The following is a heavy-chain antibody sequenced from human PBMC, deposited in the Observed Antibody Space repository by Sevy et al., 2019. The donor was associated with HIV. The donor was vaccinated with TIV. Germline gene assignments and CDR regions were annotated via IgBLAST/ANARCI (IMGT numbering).Heavy chain of an antibody. CDR2: IYYSGST. CDR1: GGSISSYY. CDR3: ARDRHDFWSGRNYYYYGMDV. D-gene: IGHD3-3*01. Sequence: SETLSLTCTVSGGSISSYYWSWIRQPPGKGLEWIGYIYYSGSTNYNPSLKSRVTISVDTSKNQFSLKLSSVTAVDTAVYYCARDRHDFWSGRNYYYYGMDVWGQGTTVTVSS. V-gene: IGHV4-59*01. J-gene: IGHJ6*02.